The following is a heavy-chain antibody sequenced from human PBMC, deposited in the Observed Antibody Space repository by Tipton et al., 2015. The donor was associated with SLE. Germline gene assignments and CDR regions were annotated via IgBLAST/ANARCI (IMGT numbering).Heavy chain of an antibody. V-gene: IGHV4-59*01. J-gene: IGHJ5*02. CDR2: IYYSGST. D-gene: IGHD3-3*01. CDR3: ARDDFWSGREWFDP. CDR1: GGSISSYY. Sequence: TLSLTCTVSGGSISSYYWSWIRQTPGKGLEWIGYIYYSGSTNYNPSLKSRVTISVDTSKNQFSLKLSSVTAADTAVYYCARDDFWSGREWFDPWGQGTLVTVSS.